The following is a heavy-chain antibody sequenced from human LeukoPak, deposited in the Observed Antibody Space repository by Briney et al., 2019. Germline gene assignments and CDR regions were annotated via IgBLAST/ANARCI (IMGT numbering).Heavy chain of an antibody. CDR3: AKQVAGAGTNY. V-gene: IGHV3-23*01. CDR2: ISGSGGGT. CDR1: GFTFISYA. Sequence: GGSLRLSCVASGFTFISYAMSWVRQAPGKGLEWVSGISGSGGGTYYADSVKGRFTISRDNSKNTVYLQMNSLRADDTAVYYCAKQVAGAGTNYWGQGTLVTVSS. D-gene: IGHD6-19*01. J-gene: IGHJ4*02.